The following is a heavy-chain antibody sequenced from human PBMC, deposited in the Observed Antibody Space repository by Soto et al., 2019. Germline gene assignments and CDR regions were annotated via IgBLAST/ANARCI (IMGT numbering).Heavy chain of an antibody. Sequence: SETLSLTCTVSGGSITSGGHYWSWIRQHPGKGLEWIGYIYYSGSTYYNPSLKSRVTISVDTSKNQLSLKLRSVTVADTAVYYCARDQGGITIFGVPYGMDVWGQGTTVTVSS. D-gene: IGHD3-3*01. CDR1: GGSITSGGHY. CDR2: IYYSGST. J-gene: IGHJ6*02. V-gene: IGHV4-31*03. CDR3: ARDQGGITIFGVPYGMDV.